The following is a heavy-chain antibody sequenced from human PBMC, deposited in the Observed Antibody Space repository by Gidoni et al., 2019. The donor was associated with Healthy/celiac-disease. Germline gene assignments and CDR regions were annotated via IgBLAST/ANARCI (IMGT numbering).Heavy chain of an antibody. CDR3: AKDWGIRILWGGLEYFDY. CDR1: GFTFSSYA. J-gene: IGHJ4*02. CDR2: ISGSGGST. V-gene: IGHV3-23*01. Sequence: EAQLLESGGGLVQPGGSLRLSCAASGFTFSSYAMSWVRQAPGKGLECVSAISGSGGSTYYADSVEGRFTISTDHSKNTLYLQMNSLRAEDTAVYYCAKDWGIRILWGGLEYFDYWGQGTLVTVSS. D-gene: IGHD2-15*01.